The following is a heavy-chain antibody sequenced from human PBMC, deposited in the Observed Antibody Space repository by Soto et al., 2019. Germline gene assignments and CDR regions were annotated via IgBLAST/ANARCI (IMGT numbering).Heavy chain of an antibody. D-gene: IGHD3-22*01. Sequence: GGSLRLSCAASGFTFSSYAMHWVRQAPGKGLEWVAVISYDGSNKYYADSVKGRFTISRDNSKNTLYLQMNSLRAEDTAVYYCAANYDSSGYYLFDYWGQGTLVTVSS. CDR1: GFTFSSYA. V-gene: IGHV3-30-3*01. CDR3: AANYDSSGYYLFDY. CDR2: ISYDGSNK. J-gene: IGHJ4*02.